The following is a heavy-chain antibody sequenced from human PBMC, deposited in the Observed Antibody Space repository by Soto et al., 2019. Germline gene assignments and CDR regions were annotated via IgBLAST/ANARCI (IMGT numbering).Heavy chain of an antibody. Sequence: QVQLQESGPGLVRPSQTLSLTCSVSGGSLRSGDSYWSWIRQPPGKGLEWIGYIYNSGTTSYNPSLKSRVTISADTSKNQFSLNLSSVTAADTAVYYCAAEDIVLMVYAFDYWGQGILVTVSS. CDR1: GGSLRSGDSY. V-gene: IGHV4-30-4*08. J-gene: IGHJ4*02. CDR3: AAEDIVLMVYAFDY. D-gene: IGHD2-8*01. CDR2: IYNSGTT.